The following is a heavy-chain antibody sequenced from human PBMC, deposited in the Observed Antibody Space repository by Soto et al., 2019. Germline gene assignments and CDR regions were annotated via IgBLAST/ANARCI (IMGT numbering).Heavy chain of an antibody. CDR3: VTNWYSYFDY. V-gene: IGHV3-7*02. CDR2: IKQDGSEK. J-gene: IGHJ4*02. CDR1: GFTFGNYW. Sequence: GGSLRLSCAASGFTFGNYWMNWVGQPPGKGLEWVANIKQDGSEKNYVDSVKGRFTISRDNAKNSLYLQMNSLRADDTAVYYCVTNWYSYFDYWGQGTLVTVSS. D-gene: IGHD1-7*01.